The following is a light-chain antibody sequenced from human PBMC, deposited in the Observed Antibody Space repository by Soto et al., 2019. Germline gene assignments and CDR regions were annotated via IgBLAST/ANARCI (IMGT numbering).Light chain of an antibody. CDR3: QQRRNWVS. V-gene: IGKV3-11*01. Sequence: LTQSPAILSLSPGERATLSCTASQTVDTYMAWYRQSPGQPPRLLIHDTSHRASGVPARFRGSGSGTDFTLTITCLEPDGFAVYFCQQRRNWVSFGPGTRV. CDR2: DTS. CDR1: QTVDTY. J-gene: IGKJ3*01.